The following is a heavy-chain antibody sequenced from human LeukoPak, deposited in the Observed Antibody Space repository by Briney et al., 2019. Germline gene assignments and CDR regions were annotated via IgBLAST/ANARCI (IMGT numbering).Heavy chain of an antibody. CDR2: ISSSSSYI. V-gene: IGHV3-21*04. CDR3: ARSIAAASNWFDP. D-gene: IGHD6-13*01. J-gene: IGHJ5*02. Sequence: GGSLRLSCAASGFTFSSYSMNWVRQAPGKGLEWVSSISSSSSYIYYADSVKGGFTISRDNAKNSLYLQMNSLRAEDTALYYCARSIAAASNWFDPWGQGTLVTVSS. CDR1: GFTFSSYS.